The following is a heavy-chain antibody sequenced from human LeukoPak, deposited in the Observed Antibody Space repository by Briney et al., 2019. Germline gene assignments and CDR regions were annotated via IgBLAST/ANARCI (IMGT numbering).Heavy chain of an antibody. J-gene: IGHJ4*02. CDR3: AKGFNGRAVAGTVDY. D-gene: IGHD6-19*01. Sequence: GGSLRLSCAASGFTFSSYAMSWVRQAPGKGLEWVSAINGSGGSTYYADSVKGRFTSSRDNSKNTLYLQMHSLRAEDTAVYYCAKGFNGRAVAGTVDYWGQGTLVTVSS. CDR1: GFTFSSYA. CDR2: INGSGGST. V-gene: IGHV3-23*01.